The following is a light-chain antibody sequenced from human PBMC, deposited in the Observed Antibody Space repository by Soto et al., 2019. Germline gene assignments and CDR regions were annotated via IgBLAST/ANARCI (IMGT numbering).Light chain of an antibody. V-gene: IGKV3-20*01. CDR2: GAS. Sequence: EIVLTQSPGTLSLSPGERATLSCRASQSVSNNYLAWYQQKPDQAPRLLVYGASNTATGIPVRFSGSGSGTAFTLTISRLEPEDFAVYYCQQYWSPGTFGQGTKVEIK. CDR3: QQYWSPGT. CDR1: QSVSNNY. J-gene: IGKJ1*01.